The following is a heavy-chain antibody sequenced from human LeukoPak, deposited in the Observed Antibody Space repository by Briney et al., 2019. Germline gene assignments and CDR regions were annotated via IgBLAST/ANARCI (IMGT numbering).Heavy chain of an antibody. Sequence: GGSLRLSCAAPGFTFSSYAMHWVRQAPGKGLEFVAFMSFDGGIKTYVDSVKGRFTISRDNSMNTLYLQINRLGPDDTAVYYCVKDRYGSGNNFLDAWGQGTLVTVSS. CDR2: MSFDGGIK. V-gene: IGHV3-30*18. J-gene: IGHJ4*02. D-gene: IGHD3-10*01. CDR1: GFTFSSYA. CDR3: VKDRYGSGNNFLDA.